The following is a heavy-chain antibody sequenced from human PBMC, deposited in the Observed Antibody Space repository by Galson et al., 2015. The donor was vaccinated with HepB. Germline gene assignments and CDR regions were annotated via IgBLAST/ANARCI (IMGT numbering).Heavy chain of an antibody. CDR3: ANTGCSSTSCSLRGY. D-gene: IGHD2-2*01. CDR2: ISGSGGST. Sequence: SLRLSCAVSGFTFSSYAMSWVRQAPGKGLEWVSGISGSGGSTYYADSVKGRFTISRDNSKNTLYLQMKSLRAEDTAVYYCANTGCSSTSCSLRGYWGQGTLVTVSS. J-gene: IGHJ4*02. CDR1: GFTFSSYA. V-gene: IGHV3-23*01.